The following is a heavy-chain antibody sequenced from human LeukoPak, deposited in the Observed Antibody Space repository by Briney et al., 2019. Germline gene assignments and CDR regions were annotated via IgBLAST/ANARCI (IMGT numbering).Heavy chain of an antibody. J-gene: IGHJ4*02. CDR3: ARLEAY. CDR2: SYYSGGT. CDR1: GGSISSSSYY. D-gene: IGHD3-3*01. V-gene: IGHV4-39*01. Sequence: PSETLSLTCTVCGGSISSSSYYWGWVRQPPGKGLEWFGSSYYSGGTDYKPSLKSRVTISVDTSKNQFSLKLSSVTAADTAVYYCARLEAYWGQGTLVTVSS.